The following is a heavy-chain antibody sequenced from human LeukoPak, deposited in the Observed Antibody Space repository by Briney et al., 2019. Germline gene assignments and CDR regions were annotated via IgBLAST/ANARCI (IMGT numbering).Heavy chain of an antibody. V-gene: IGHV4-30-4*01. Sequence: SETLSLTCTVSGGSIRSSYYYWRWIRQPPGEGLEWLGYIYYSGSTYYNPSLKSRVTISVDTSKNQFPLKLSSVTAADTAVYYCARAVGYSSGWYGYWGQGTLVTVSS. CDR3: ARAVGYSSGWYGY. D-gene: IGHD6-19*01. CDR2: IYYSGST. CDR1: GGSIRSSYYY. J-gene: IGHJ4*02.